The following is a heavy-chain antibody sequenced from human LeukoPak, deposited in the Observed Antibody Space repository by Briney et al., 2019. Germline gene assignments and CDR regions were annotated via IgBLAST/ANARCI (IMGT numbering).Heavy chain of an antibody. CDR2: IRYDGSNK. J-gene: IGHJ6*03. V-gene: IGHV3-30*02. Sequence: GGSLRLPCAASGFAFSSYGMHWVRQAPGKGLEWVAFIRYDGSNKYYADSVKGRFTISRDNSKNTLYLQMNSLRAEDTAVYYCAKDYYYYMDVWGKGTTVTVSS. CDR1: GFAFSSYG. CDR3: AKDYYYYMDV.